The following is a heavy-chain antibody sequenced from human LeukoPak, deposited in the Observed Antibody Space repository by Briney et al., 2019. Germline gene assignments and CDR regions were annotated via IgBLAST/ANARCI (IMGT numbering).Heavy chain of an antibody. J-gene: IGHJ3*02. V-gene: IGHV3-9*01. D-gene: IGHD6-13*01. CDR3: VKDIGGYSSSWYRGVDAFDI. Sequence: GGSLRLSCAASGFTFDDYAMHWVREAPGKGLEWVSGISWNSGSIGYAASVKGRFTISRDNAKTSLYLQMNSLRAEDTALYYCVKDIGGYSSSWYRGVDAFDIWGQGTMVTVSS. CDR1: GFTFDDYA. CDR2: ISWNSGSI.